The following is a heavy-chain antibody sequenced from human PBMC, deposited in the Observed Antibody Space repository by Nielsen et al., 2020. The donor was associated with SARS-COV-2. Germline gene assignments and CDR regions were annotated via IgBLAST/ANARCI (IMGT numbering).Heavy chain of an antibody. V-gene: IGHV3-30*04. CDR2: ISYDGSNK. CDR3: AKGLGHGDFDY. CDR1: GFTFSSYA. Sequence: GGSLRLSCAASGFTFSSYAMHWVRQAPGKGLEWVAVISYDGSNKYYADSVKGRFTISRDNSKNTLYLQMNSLRAEDTAVYYCAKGLGHGDFDYWGQGTLVTVSS. D-gene: IGHD4-17*01. J-gene: IGHJ4*02.